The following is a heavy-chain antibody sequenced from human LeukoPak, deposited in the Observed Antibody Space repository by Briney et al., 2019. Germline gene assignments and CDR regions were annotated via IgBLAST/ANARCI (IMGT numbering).Heavy chain of an antibody. J-gene: IGHJ3*02. V-gene: IGHV4-59*11. CDR3: ARDLVTVTKGFDI. Sequence: SETLSLACAVSGDSFSSHHWTWIRQSPGTGLEWIGYISHIGRTNYNPSLKSRVTISIDTSKNQFSLKLRSVTAADTAVYYCARDLVTVTKGFDIWGQGTMVSVSS. CDR1: GDSFSSHH. CDR2: ISHIGRT. D-gene: IGHD4-17*01.